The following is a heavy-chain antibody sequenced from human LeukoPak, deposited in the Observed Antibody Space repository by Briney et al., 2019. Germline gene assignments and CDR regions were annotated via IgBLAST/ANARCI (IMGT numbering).Heavy chain of an antibody. V-gene: IGHV4-59*01. J-gene: IGHJ6*02. D-gene: IGHD6-13*01. CDR1: GGSISSYY. CDR2: IYYSGST. CDR3: AREKAAGDYYYGMDV. Sequence: SETLSLTCTVSGGSISSYYWSWIRQPPGKGLEWNGYIYYSGSTNYNPSLKSRVTISVDTSKNQFSLKLSSVTAADTAVYYCAREKAAGDYYYGMDVWGQGTTVTVSS.